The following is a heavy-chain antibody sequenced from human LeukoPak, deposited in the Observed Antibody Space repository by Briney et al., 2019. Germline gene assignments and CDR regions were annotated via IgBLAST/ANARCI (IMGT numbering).Heavy chain of an antibody. V-gene: IGHV4-59*01. J-gene: IGHJ3*02. CDR2: IYYSGST. Sequence: SETLSLTCTVSGGSISSYYWSWIRQPPGKGLEWIGYIYYSGSTNYNPSLKSRVTISVDTSKTQFSLKLSSVTAADTAVYYCARRLKLATPRPGDAFDIWGQGTMVTVSS. CDR3: ARRLKLATPRPGDAFDI. CDR1: GGSISSYY. D-gene: IGHD1-1*01.